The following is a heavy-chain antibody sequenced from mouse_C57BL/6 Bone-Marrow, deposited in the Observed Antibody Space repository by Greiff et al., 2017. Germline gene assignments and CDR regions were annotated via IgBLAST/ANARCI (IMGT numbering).Heavy chain of an antibody. CDR3: AKWYGDD. Sequence: VQLQQSGAELARPGASVKLSCKASGYTFTSYGISWVKQRTGQGLEWIGEIYPRSGNTYYNEKVKGKATLTADKSSSTAYMELRSLTSEDSAVYFCAKWYGDDWGQGTTLTVSS. CDR2: IYPRSGNT. CDR1: GYTFTSYG. D-gene: IGHD2-1*01. J-gene: IGHJ2*01. V-gene: IGHV1-81*01.